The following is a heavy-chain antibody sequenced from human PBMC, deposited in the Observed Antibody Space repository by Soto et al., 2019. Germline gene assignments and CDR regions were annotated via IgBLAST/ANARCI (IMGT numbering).Heavy chain of an antibody. J-gene: IGHJ4*02. CDR3: ASTEDFFDY. V-gene: IGHV4-31*03. Sequence: SETLSLTGSVSGVSLTSGTYYWSWIRQHPGKGLEWIGYIFYSGSTDYNPSLKSRVNISVDTSKNQFSLKLSSVTAADTAVYYCASTEDFFDYWGQGTLVTVSS. CDR1: GVSLTSGTYY. CDR2: IFYSGST.